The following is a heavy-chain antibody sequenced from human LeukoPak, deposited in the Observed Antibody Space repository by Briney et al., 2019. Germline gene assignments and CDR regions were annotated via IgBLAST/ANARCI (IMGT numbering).Heavy chain of an antibody. CDR3: VGTIASRGSEY. CDR1: GFTFTNYW. Sequence: PGGSLRLSCAASGFTFTNYWMHWVRQAPGMGLVWVSRLPPDELGIIYADSVKGRFTVSRDNAKNTVSLQMNNLRVDDTAMYYCVGTIASRGSEYWGQGALVTVSS. V-gene: IGHV3-74*01. D-gene: IGHD6-6*01. J-gene: IGHJ4*02. CDR2: LPPDELGI.